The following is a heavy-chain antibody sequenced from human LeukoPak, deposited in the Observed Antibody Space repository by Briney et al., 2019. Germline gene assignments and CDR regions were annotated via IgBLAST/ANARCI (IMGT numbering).Heavy chain of an antibody. CDR2: ISSSSYT. CDR3: ARQNSSSWYHYYYYYYGMDV. V-gene: IGHV3-11*06. D-gene: IGHD6-13*01. CDR1: GFTFSDYY. J-gene: IGHJ6*04. Sequence: GALRLSCAASGFTFSDYYMSWIRQAPGKGLEWVSYISSSSYTNYADSVKGRFTISRDNAKNSLYLQMNSLRAEDTAVYYCARQNSSSWYHYYYYYYGMDVWGKGTTVTVSS.